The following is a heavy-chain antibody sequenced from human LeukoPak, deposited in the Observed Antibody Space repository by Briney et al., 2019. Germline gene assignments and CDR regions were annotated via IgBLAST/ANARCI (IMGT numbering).Heavy chain of an antibody. J-gene: IGHJ3*01. CDR3: ARIFDRDV. D-gene: IGHD3-22*01. CDR1: GGSIFTYY. Sequence: SETLSLTCSISGGSIFTYYWSWVRQPAGKGLEWIGRIHTGGSTNYSPSLKSRVTMSSDTSKNQFSLKLASVTAADTAVYYCARIFDRDVWGQGTLVTVSS. V-gene: IGHV4-4*07. CDR2: IHTGGST.